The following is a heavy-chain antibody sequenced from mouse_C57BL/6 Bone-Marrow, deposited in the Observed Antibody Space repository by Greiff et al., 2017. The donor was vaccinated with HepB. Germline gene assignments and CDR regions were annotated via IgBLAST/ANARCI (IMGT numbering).Heavy chain of an antibody. V-gene: IGHV5-6*01. CDR3: ARLDYGSSYFDY. CDR1: GFTFSSYG. D-gene: IGHD1-1*01. Sequence: EVQLVESGGDLVKPGGSLKLSCAASGFTFSSYGMSWVRQTPDKRLEWVATISSGGSYTYYPDSVKGRFTISRDNAKNTLYLQMSSLKSEDTAMYYCARLDYGSSYFDYWGQGTTLTVSS. J-gene: IGHJ2*01. CDR2: ISSGGSYT.